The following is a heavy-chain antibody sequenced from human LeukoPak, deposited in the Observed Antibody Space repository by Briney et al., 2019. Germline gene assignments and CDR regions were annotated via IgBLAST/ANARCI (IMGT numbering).Heavy chain of an antibody. V-gene: IGHV1-24*01. CDR2: FTPERGET. CDR3: PTGDYVGIYFDI. CDR1: GYILRGLS. Sequence: GASVTVSCKVSGYILRGLSVHWVRQAAGMGLEWMGGFTPERGETNYAQNFRGRATMTEQTHTDKPYMEVTSLRDDHAPVYYCPTGDYVGIYFDIWG. D-gene: IGHD4-23*01. J-gene: IGHJ4*01.